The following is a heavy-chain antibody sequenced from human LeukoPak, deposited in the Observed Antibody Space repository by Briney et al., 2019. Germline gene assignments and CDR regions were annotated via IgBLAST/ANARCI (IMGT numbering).Heavy chain of an antibody. Sequence: PSETLSLTCTVSGGSISSSSYYWGWIRQPPGKGLEWIGSIYYSGSTYYNPSLKSRVTISVDTSKNQFSLKLSSVTAADTAVYYCARVRVAGYSSSWSRAGGYWGQGTLVTVSS. CDR3: ARVRVAGYSSSWSRAGGY. J-gene: IGHJ4*02. D-gene: IGHD6-13*01. CDR2: IYYSGST. V-gene: IGHV4-39*07. CDR1: GGSISSSSYY.